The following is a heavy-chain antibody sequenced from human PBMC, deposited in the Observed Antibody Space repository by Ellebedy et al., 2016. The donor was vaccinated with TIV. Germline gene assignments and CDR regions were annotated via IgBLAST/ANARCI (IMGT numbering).Heavy chain of an antibody. J-gene: IGHJ4*02. V-gene: IGHV3-11*05. D-gene: IGHD2-2*02. CDR3: AKGYMNPFDY. CDR1: GFTFSDYY. Sequence: GESLKISCAASGFTFSDYYMSWIRQAPGRWLEWVSYISSSSSYTNYADSVKGRFTISRDNSKNTFYLHMNSLRAEDTAVYYCAKGYMNPFDYWGQGTLVTVSS. CDR2: ISSSSSYT.